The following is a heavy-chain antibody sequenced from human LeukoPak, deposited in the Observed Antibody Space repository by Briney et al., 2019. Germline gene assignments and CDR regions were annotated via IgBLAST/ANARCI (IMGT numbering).Heavy chain of an antibody. D-gene: IGHD3-22*01. J-gene: IGHJ4*02. CDR2: ISYDGSNK. V-gene: IGHV3-30*18. CDR1: GFTFSSYG. CDR3: AKDLDSSGYYPSPIDY. Sequence: GGSLRLSCAASGFTFSSYGMHWFRQAPGKGLEWVAVISYDGSNKYYADSVKGRFTISRDNSKNTLYLQMNSLRAEDTAVYYCAKDLDSSGYYPSPIDYWGQGTLVTVSS.